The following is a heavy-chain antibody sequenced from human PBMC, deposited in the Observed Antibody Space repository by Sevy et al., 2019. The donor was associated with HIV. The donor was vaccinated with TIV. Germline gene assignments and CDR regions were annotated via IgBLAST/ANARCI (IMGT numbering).Heavy chain of an antibody. CDR1: GFTFSSYA. D-gene: IGHD3-9*01. Sequence: GGSLRLSCAASGFTFSSYAMSWVRQAPGEGLEWVSAISGSGGSTYYADSVKGRFTISRDNSKNTLYLQLNSLRAEDPAVYYCAKDPLSYDILTGYYGVYYYYGMDVWGQGTTVTVSS. J-gene: IGHJ6*02. CDR3: AKDPLSYDILTGYYGVYYYYGMDV. V-gene: IGHV3-23*01. CDR2: ISGSGGST.